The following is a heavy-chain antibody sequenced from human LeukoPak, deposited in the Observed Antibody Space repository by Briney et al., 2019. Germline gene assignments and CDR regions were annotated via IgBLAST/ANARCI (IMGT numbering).Heavy chain of an antibody. D-gene: IGHD3-9*01. V-gene: IGHV1-8*01. CDR3: ARGYYDILTGYSAHWFDP. J-gene: IGHJ5*02. CDR2: MNPNSGNT. Sequence: GASVKVSCKASGYTFTSYYMHWVRQATGQGLEWMGWMNPNSGNTGYAQKFQGRVTMTRNTSISTAYMELSSLRSEDTAVYYCARGYYDILTGYSAHWFDPWGQGTLVTVSS. CDR1: GYTFTSYY.